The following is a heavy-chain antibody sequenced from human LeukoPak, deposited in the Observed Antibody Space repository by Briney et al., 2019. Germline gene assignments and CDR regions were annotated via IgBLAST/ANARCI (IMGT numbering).Heavy chain of an antibody. CDR2: ISAYNGNT. J-gene: IGHJ4*02. V-gene: IGHV1-18*01. CDR3: ARVRRDYYDSNGNFDY. D-gene: IGHD3-22*01. Sequence: ASVKVSCKASGYTFTSYGISWVRQAPGQGLEWMGWISAYNGNTNYAQKLQGRVTMTRNTSISTAYMELSSLRSEDTAVYYCARVRRDYYDSNGNFDYWGQGTLVTVSS. CDR1: GYTFTSYG.